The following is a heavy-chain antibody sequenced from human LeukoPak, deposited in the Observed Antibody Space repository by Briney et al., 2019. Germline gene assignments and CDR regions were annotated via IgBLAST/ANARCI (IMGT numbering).Heavy chain of an antibody. D-gene: IGHD2-2*01. Sequence: SQTLSLTCAISKDSVSTNSSAWNWIRQSPSRGLEWLGSTYYRAEWYHDYAVSVKSRITINPATSKNQFSLQLNSVTPEDTAVYYCARVAGRDCSSTSCPIDYWGQGTMATVSS. CDR3: ARVAGRDCSSTSCPIDY. V-gene: IGHV6-1*01. CDR1: KDSVSTNSSA. CDR2: TYYRAEWYH. J-gene: IGHJ4*02.